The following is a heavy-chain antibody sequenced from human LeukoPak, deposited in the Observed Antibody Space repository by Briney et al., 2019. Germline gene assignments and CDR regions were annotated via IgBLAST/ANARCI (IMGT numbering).Heavy chain of an antibody. D-gene: IGHD3-3*01. V-gene: IGHV1-2*02. CDR1: GYTFTGYY. J-gene: IGHJ4*02. Sequence: GASVKVSCKASGYTFTGYYMRWVRQAPGQGLEWMGWTNPNSGGTNYAQKFQGRVTMTRDTSISTAYMELSRLRSDDTAVYYCAREELVLRFLEWLLLGLDYWGQGTLVTVSS. CDR2: TNPNSGGT. CDR3: AREELVLRFLEWLLLGLDY.